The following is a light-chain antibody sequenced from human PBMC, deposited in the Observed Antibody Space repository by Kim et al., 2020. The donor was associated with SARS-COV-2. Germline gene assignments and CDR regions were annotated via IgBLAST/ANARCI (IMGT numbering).Light chain of an antibody. CDR2: QDS. CDR1: KLGDKY. V-gene: IGLV3-1*01. J-gene: IGLJ2*01. Sequence: SYELTQPPSVSVSPGQTASITCSGDKLGDKYACWYQQQPGQSPVLVMYQDSKRPSGIPERFSGSNSGNTATLTISGTQAMDEADYYCQAWDDSTVVFGGG. CDR3: QAWDDSTVV.